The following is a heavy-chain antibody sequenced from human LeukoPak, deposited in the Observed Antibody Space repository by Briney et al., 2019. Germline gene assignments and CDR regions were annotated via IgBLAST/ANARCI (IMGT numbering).Heavy chain of an antibody. Sequence: PGGSLRLSCAASGFTFSSYWMSWVRQAPGKGLEWVANIKQDGSEKYYVDSVKGRFTISRDNAKNSLYLQMNSLRAEDTAVYYCARVASSSLSYWFDPWGQGTLVTVSS. CDR2: IKQDGSEK. J-gene: IGHJ5*02. CDR1: GFTFSSYW. CDR3: ARVASSSLSYWFDP. D-gene: IGHD6-13*01. V-gene: IGHV3-7*01.